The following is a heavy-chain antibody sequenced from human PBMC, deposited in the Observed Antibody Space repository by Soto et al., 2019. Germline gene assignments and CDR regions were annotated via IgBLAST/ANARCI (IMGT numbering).Heavy chain of an antibody. CDR1: GGSISSGNW. V-gene: IGHV4-4*02. Sequence: SETLSLTCAVSGGSISSGNWWSWVRQPPGKGLEWIGEIYHSGSTNYNPSLKSRVTISVDKSKNQFSLKLSSVTAADTAVYYCARVQLGAAGRSGPYNWFDPWGQGTLVTVSS. CDR3: ARVQLGAAGRSGPYNWFDP. D-gene: IGHD6-13*01. J-gene: IGHJ5*02. CDR2: IYHSGST.